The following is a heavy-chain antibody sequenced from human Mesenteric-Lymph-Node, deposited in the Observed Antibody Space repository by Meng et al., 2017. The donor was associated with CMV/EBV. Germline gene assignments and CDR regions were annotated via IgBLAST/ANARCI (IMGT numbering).Heavy chain of an antibody. D-gene: IGHD2-2*01. CDR3: ARSEGYCSSTSCYDLWWFDP. CDR2: ISYTGNT. J-gene: IGHJ5*02. V-gene: IGHV4-59*01. CDR1: GASISSYY. Sequence: GSLRLSCTVSGASISSYYWNWIRQPPGKGLEWIGYISYTGNTNYNPSLESRVTISVDTSKNQFSLKLSSVTAADTAVYYCARSEGYCSSTSCYDLWWFDPWGQGTLVTVSS.